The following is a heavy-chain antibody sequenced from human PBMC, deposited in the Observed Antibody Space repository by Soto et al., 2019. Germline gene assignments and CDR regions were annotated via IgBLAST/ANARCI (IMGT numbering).Heavy chain of an antibody. J-gene: IGHJ5*02. CDR3: AREVGDSSGWYVLNWFDP. CDR2: IYYSGST. V-gene: IGHV4-59*01. Sequence: SETLSLTCTVSGGSISSYYWSWIRQPPGKGLEWIGYIYYSGSTNYNPSLKSRVTISVDTSKNQFSLKLSSVTAADTAVYYCAREVGDSSGWYVLNWFDPWGQGTLVTVSS. CDR1: GGSISSYY. D-gene: IGHD6-13*01.